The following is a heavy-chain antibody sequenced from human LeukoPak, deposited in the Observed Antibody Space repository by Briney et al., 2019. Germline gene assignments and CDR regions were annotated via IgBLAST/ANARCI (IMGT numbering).Heavy chain of an antibody. CDR2: FGPEDGET. CDR1: GYTLTELS. CDR3: ATVLGWYNPPGY. J-gene: IGHJ4*02. D-gene: IGHD6-19*01. V-gene: IGHV1-24*01. Sequence: ASVKVSCKVSGYTLTELSMHWVRQAPGKGLEWMGGFGPEDGETIYAQKFQGRVTMTEDTSTDTAYMELSSLRSEDTAVYYCATVLGWYNPPGYWGQGTLVTVSS.